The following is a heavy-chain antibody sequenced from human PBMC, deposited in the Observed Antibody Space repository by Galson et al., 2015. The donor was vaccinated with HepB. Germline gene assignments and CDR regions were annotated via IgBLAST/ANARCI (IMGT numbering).Heavy chain of an antibody. D-gene: IGHD3-22*01. J-gene: IGHJ6*02. CDR3: ARYAVVITDNHYGMDV. V-gene: IGHV4-4*02. CDR2: IYHSGST. CDR1: GGSISSSNW. Sequence: ETLSLTCAVSGGSISSSNWWSWVRQPPGKGLEWIGEIYHSGSTNYNPSLKSRVTISVDKSKNQFSLKLSSVTAADTAVYYCARYAVVITDNHYGMDVWGQGTTVTVSS.